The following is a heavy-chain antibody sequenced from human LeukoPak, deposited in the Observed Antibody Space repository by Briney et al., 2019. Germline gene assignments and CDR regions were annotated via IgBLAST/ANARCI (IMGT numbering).Heavy chain of an antibody. CDR1: VGSFTEYY. V-gene: IGHV4-34*01. CDR2: INHMGSA. CDR3: AREEKSYDGDGYYLDY. D-gene: IGHD3-22*01. Sequence: PETLSLTCAVYVGSFTEYYWSWIRHPPRRGREWTVEINHMGSANYNSSLKSRVTISADTSKRQFSLSLRSVASADTAGLYCAREEKSYDGDGYYLDYWGQGTLVTVAS. J-gene: IGHJ4*02.